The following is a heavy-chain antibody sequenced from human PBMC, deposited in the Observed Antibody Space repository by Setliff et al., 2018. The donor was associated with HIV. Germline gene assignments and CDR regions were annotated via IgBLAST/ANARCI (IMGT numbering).Heavy chain of an antibody. V-gene: IGHV1-2*06. CDR3: ARDKGIREAASLDY. CDR1: GYTFTGYY. Sequence: ASVKVSCKASGYTFTGYYMHWVRQAAGQGLEWMGRINPNSGGTNYAQKFQGRVTISADESTATAYIELSSLTSQDTAVYYCARDKGIREAASLDYWGQGSLVTVSS. J-gene: IGHJ4*02. CDR2: INPNSGGT. D-gene: IGHD6-13*01.